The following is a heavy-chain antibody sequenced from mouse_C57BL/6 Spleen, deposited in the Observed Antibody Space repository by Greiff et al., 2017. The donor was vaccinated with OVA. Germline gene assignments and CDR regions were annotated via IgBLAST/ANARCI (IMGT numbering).Heavy chain of an antibody. Sequence: VQLKESGPVLVKPGASVKMSCKASGYTFTDYYMNWVKQSHGKSLEWIGVINPYNGGTSYNQKFKGKATLTVDKSYSTAYMELNILTSEDSAVYYWARRYGSRDYYAMDYWGQGTSVTVAA. CDR2: INPYNGGT. J-gene: IGHJ4*01. V-gene: IGHV1-19*01. D-gene: IGHD1-1*01. CDR3: ARRYGSRDYYAMDY. CDR1: GYTFTDYY.